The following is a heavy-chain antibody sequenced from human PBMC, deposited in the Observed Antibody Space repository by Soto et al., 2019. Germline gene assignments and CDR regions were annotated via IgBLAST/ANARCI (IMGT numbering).Heavy chain of an antibody. CDR2: ISYDGSNK. Sequence: HPGGSLRLSCAASGFTFSSYGMHWVRQAPGKGLEWVAVISYDGSNKYCADSVKGRSTISRDNSKNTLYLQMNSLRAEDTAVYYCAEDVPYGGNHGFDYWGQGTLVTVSS. J-gene: IGHJ4*02. CDR1: GFTFSSYG. CDR3: AEDVPYGGNHGFDY. D-gene: IGHD2-15*01. V-gene: IGHV3-30*18.